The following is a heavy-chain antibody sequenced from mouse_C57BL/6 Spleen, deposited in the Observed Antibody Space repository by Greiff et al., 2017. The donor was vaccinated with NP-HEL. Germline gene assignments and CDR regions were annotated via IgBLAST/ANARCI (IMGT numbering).Heavy chain of an antibody. J-gene: IGHJ2*01. Sequence: EVQLQQSGPALVKPGASVKISCKASGYTFTDYYMNWVKQSHGKSLEWIGDINPNNGGTSYNQKFKGKATLTVDKSSSTAYMELRSLTSEDSAVYYCAPMVTPYFDYWGQGTTLTVSS. CDR3: APMVTPYFDY. V-gene: IGHV1-26*01. CDR1: GYTFTDYY. D-gene: IGHD2-2*01. CDR2: INPNNGGT.